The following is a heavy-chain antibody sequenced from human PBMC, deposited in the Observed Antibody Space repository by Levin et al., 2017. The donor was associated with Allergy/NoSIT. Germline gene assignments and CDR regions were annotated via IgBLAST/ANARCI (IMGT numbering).Heavy chain of an antibody. CDR1: GGSLSGDANTNYY. V-gene: IGHV4-61*01. CDR3: AREARYYCNSGPYHDSFDI. Sequence: PSETLSLTCSVSGGSLSGDANTNYYWSWIRQPPGKGLEWLGYIYYSGSTNYNPSLQSRVTFSLDRAKNQLSLRLKSVTSADTAVYYCAREARYYCNSGPYHDSFDIWGPGAKVTVSS. CDR2: IYYSGST. D-gene: IGHD3-10*01. J-gene: IGHJ3*02.